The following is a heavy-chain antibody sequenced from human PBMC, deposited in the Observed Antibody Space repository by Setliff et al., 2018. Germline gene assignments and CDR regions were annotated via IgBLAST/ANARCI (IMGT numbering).Heavy chain of an antibody. CDR1: GGSISGYY. Sequence: ETLSLTCTVSGGSISGYYWSWIRQPPGKGLEWIGRLHTSGTTDYNPSLKGRVTISADTSTNHFSLKLTSVTAADTAVYYCARDNTIVGATDYWGQGALVTVSS. CDR3: ARDNTIVGATDY. D-gene: IGHD1-26*01. J-gene: IGHJ4*02. CDR2: LHTSGTT. V-gene: IGHV4-4*08.